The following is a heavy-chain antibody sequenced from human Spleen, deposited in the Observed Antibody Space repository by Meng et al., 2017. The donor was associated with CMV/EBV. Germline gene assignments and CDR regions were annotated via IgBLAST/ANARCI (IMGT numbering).Heavy chain of an antibody. CDR3: ARGLTFP. CDR2: ISKSGSTT. CDR1: GFSFSRYV. Sequence: GGSLRLSCAASGFSFSRYVLHWVRQAPGKGLEWVSYISKSGSTTYYGESVKGRFTISRDSAINTVYLQMNSLRADDTAVYYCARGLTFPWGQGTLVTVSS. J-gene: IGHJ5*02. V-gene: IGHV3-48*03.